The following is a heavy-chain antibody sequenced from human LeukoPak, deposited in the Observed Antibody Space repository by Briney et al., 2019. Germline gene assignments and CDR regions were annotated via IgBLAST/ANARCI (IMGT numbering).Heavy chain of an antibody. D-gene: IGHD3-10*01. Sequence: GGSLRLSCAASGFTFSNYWMHWVRQGSGKGLVWVSRISTDGKTTNYADSVKGRFTISRDNAKNTLYLQMSSLTAEDTAVYYCTRDVGFYGSGSYYRDWGQGSLVTVSS. CDR1: GFTFSNYW. CDR3: TRDVGFYGSGSYYRD. CDR2: ISTDGKTT. V-gene: IGHV3-74*01. J-gene: IGHJ4*02.